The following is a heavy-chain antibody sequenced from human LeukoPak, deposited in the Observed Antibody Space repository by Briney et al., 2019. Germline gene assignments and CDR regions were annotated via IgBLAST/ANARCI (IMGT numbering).Heavy chain of an antibody. Sequence: PGGSLRLSCAASGFTFSSYGMHWVRQAPGKGLEWVAVIWYDGSNKYYADSVKGRFTISRDNSKNTLYLQMNSPRAEDTAVYYCAKDSTVTTLDYWGQGTLVTVSS. CDR3: AKDSTVTTLDY. CDR1: GFTFSSYG. CDR2: IWYDGSNK. D-gene: IGHD4-17*01. V-gene: IGHV3-33*06. J-gene: IGHJ4*02.